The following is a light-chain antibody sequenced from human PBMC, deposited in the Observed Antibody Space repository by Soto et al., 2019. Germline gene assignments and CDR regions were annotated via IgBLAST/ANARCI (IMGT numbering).Light chain of an antibody. J-gene: IGLJ3*02. V-gene: IGLV2-14*01. CDR2: EVS. Sequence: QSALTQPAAVSGSPGQSITISCTGTSSDVGGYKYVSWYQQHPGKAPQLIIYEVSDRPSGVSSRFSGSKSGNTASLTISGLQAEDEADYYCSSYTSASTWVFGGGTKVTVL. CDR1: SSDVGGYKY. CDR3: SSYTSASTWV.